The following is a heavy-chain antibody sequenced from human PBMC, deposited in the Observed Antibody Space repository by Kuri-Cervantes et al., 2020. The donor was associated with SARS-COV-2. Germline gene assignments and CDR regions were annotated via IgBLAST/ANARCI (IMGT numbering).Heavy chain of an antibody. V-gene: IGHV1-2*02. J-gene: IGHJ1*01. CDR3: ASDYGDYAEYFQH. D-gene: IGHD4-17*01. CDR1: GYTFTGYY. CDR2: INPNSGGT. Sequence: APVKVSCKASGYTFTGYYMHWVRQAPGQGLEWMGWINPNSGGTNYAQKFQGRVTMTRDTSISTAYMELSRLRSDDTAVYYCASDYGDYAEYFQHWGQGTLVTVSS.